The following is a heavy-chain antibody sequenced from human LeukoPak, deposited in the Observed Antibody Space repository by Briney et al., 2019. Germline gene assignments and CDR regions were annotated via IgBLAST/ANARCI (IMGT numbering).Heavy chain of an antibody. V-gene: IGHV3-7*01. CDR1: GFTFSSYW. Sequence: GGSLRLSCAASGFTFSSYWMSWVRQAPGKGLEWVANIKQDGSEKYCVDSVKGRFTISRDNAKNSPYLQMNSLRAEDTAVYYCARVGDFWSGYYADYWGQGTLVTVSS. J-gene: IGHJ4*02. CDR3: ARVGDFWSGYYADY. CDR2: IKQDGSEK. D-gene: IGHD3-3*01.